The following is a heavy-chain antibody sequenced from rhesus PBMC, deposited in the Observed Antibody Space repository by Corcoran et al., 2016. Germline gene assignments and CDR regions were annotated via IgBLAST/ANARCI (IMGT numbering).Heavy chain of an antibody. CDR3: ARSGDYGNYVRYFEF. J-gene: IGHJ1*01. V-gene: IGHV4-173*01. Sequence: QLQLQESGPGLVKPSETLSLTCAVSGGSISSNYWSWIRQPQGKGLEWIGRISGSGGRPDYHPSLQSRVTISTDTSKNQFSLKLSSVTAADAAVYYCARSGDYGNYVRYFEFWGQGALVTVSS. D-gene: IGHD4-35*01. CDR1: GGSISSNY. CDR2: ISGSGGRP.